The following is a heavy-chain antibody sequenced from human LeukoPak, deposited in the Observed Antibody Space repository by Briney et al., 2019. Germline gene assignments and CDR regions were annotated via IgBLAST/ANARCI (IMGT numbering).Heavy chain of an antibody. Sequence: ASVKVSCKASGYTFTSNPMYWVRQAPGQRLEWMGWISVGNGNTKYSQNLQDRVTITRDTSASTAYMELSSLRSEDTAVYYCARDPDYWGQGTLVTVSS. CDR2: ISVGNGNT. CDR1: GYTFTSNP. V-gene: IGHV1-3*01. J-gene: IGHJ4*02. CDR3: ARDPDY.